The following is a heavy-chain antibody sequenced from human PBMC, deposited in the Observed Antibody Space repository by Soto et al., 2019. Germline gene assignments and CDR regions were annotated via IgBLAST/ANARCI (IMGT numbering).Heavy chain of an antibody. CDR3: ARHYDSSGRYFQH. CDR2: IYPGDSDT. D-gene: IGHD3-22*01. CDR1: GYSFTNYW. J-gene: IGHJ1*01. Sequence: GESLKISCKGSGYSFTNYWIGWLRQMPGKGLEWMGIIYPGDSDTRYSPSFQGQVTISADKSISTAYLQWSSLKASDTAMYYCARHYDSSGRYFQHWGQGTLVTVSS. V-gene: IGHV5-51*01.